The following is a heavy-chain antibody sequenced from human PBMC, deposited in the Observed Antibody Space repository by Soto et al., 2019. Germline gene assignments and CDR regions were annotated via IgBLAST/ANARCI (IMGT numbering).Heavy chain of an antibody. D-gene: IGHD2-2*03. CDR1: GFTFSTHA. CDR3: AKDLGYCSSSTCQPPYGMDV. CDR2: ISDSGGRT. J-gene: IGHJ6*02. Sequence: PGGSLRLSCAAPGFTFSTHAMTWVRQAPGKGLEWVSSISDSGGRTHCADSVKGRFTISRDNSKNTLYLQMNSLRVDDTAVYYCAKDLGYCSSSTCQPPYGMDVWGQGTTVTVSS. V-gene: IGHV3-23*01.